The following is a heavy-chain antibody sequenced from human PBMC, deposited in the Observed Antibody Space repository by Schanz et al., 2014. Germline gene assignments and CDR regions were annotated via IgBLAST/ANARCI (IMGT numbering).Heavy chain of an antibody. V-gene: IGHV3-74*01. CDR3: ARAQGVIRLYYGVDV. CDR2: INSDGTTT. Sequence: EVQLVESGGGLVQPGGSLSLSCAASGFTFSPYWMHWVRQAPGKGLVWVSHINSDGTTTTYADSVKGRFTISRDNSKNTVYLQMNSLRSDDAAVYYCARAQGVIRLYYGVDVWGQGTTVTGSS. J-gene: IGHJ6*02. D-gene: IGHD3-10*01. CDR1: GFTFSPYW.